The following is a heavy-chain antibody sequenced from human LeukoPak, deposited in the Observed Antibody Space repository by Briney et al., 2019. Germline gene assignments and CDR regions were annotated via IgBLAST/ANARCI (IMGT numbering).Heavy chain of an antibody. J-gene: IGHJ5*02. CDR1: GYTFTSYD. V-gene: IGHV1-8*01. CDR3: ARGNLGYCSSTSCRHDWFDP. CDR2: MNPNSGNT. D-gene: IGHD2-2*01. Sequence: GASVKVSCKASGYTFTSYDINWVRQATGQGLEWMGWMNPNSGNTGYAQKFQGRVTMTRNTSISTAYMELSSLRSEDTAVYYCARGNLGYCSSTSCRHDWFDPWGQGTLVTVSS.